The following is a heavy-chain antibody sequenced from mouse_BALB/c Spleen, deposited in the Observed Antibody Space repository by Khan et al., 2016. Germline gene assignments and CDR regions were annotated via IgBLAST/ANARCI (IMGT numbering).Heavy chain of an antibody. CDR2: IYPGDGDT. Sequence: VQLQEPGAELVRPGSSVKISCKASGYAFSSYWMNWVKPRPGQGLEWIGQIYPGDGDTHYNGKFKGKATLTVDKSSSTAYMQLSRLTSEDAAVCFCVRDGEGDYWGQGTSLTVSS. V-gene: IGHV1-80*01. CDR3: VRDGEGDY. J-gene: IGHJ2*03. CDR1: GYAFSSYW.